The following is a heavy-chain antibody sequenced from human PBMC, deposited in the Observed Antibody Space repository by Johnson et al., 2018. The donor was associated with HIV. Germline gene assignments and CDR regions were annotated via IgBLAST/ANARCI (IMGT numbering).Heavy chain of an antibody. J-gene: IGHJ3*02. Sequence: QVQLVESGGGVVQPGRSLRLSCAASGFTFSSYAMHWVRQAPGKGLEWVAVISYDGSNKYYADSVKGRFTISRDNSTNPLDLQMNSLRAEDTAVYYCARGGRGSGNPWSAFDIWGQGTMVTVSS. CDR1: GFTFSSYA. D-gene: IGHD2-15*01. CDR3: ARGGRGSGNPWSAFDI. V-gene: IGHV3-30*04. CDR2: ISYDGSNK.